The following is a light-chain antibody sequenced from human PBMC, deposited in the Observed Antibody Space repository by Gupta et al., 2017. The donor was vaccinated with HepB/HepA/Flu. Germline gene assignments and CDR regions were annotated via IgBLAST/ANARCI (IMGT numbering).Light chain of an antibody. CDR2: GAS. CDR3: QQGYSTLVT. Sequence: IHLPQSPSSCPASIGDRDNITCREIQSINLYLNWFQQKPGQAPRLLISGASSLHGGVPTRFSGGGSGTDFTLSISSLEPADFGTYFCQQGYSTLVTFGPGTRVEVK. V-gene: IGKV1-39*01. CDR1: QSINLY. J-gene: IGKJ1*01.